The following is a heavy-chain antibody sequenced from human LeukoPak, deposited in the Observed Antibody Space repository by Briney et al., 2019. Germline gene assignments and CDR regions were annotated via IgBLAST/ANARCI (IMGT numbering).Heavy chain of an antibody. V-gene: IGHV4-31*03. J-gene: IGHJ5*02. Sequence: PSQTLSLTCTVSGGSISSGGYYWSWIRQHPGKGLEWIGYIYYSGSTYYNPSLKSRVTIPVDTSKNQFSLKLSSVTAADTAVYYCARGLGYCSSTSCYPNWFDPWGQGTLVTVSS. D-gene: IGHD2-2*01. CDR3: ARGLGYCSSTSCYPNWFDP. CDR2: IYYSGST. CDR1: GGSISSGGYY.